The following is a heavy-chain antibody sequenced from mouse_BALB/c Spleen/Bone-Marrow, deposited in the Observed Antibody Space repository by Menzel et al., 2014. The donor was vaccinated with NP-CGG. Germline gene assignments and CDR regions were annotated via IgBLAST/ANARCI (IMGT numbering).Heavy chain of an antibody. Sequence: DVKLQESGAELVKPGASVKLSCTASGFNIKDTYMHWVKQRPEQGLEWIGRIDPANGNTKYDPKFQGKATITADTSSNTASLQLSSLTSEDTAVYYCARWEYYAMDYWGQGTSVTVSS. CDR3: ARWEYYAMDY. J-gene: IGHJ4*01. D-gene: IGHD4-1*01. CDR1: GFNIKDTY. V-gene: IGHV14-3*02. CDR2: IDPANGNT.